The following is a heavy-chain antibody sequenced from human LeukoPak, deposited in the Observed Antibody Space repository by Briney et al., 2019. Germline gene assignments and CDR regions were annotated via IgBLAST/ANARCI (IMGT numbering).Heavy chain of an antibody. CDR1: GYTFRDFG. V-gene: IGHV1-69*13. J-gene: IGHJ4*02. CDR3: ARESQGIDY. CDR2: IIPIFGTA. Sequence: SVKVSCKASGYTFRDFGISWVRQAPGQGLEWMGGIIPIFGTANYAQKFQGRVTITADESTSTAYMELSSLRSEDTAVYYCARESQGIDYWGQGTLVTVSS.